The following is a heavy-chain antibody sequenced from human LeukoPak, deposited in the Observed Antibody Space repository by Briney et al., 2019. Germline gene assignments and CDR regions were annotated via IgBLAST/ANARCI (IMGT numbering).Heavy chain of an antibody. Sequence: SETLSLTCTVSGGSISPYYWSWIRQPPGKGLEWIGYIYHNGKTNYNPSLTSRLTISLDTSKTQFSLNLISMTAADTAIYYCARASEGIGFFDYWGQGILVTVSS. V-gene: IGHV4-59*01. CDR3: ARASEGIGFFDY. CDR1: GGSISPYY. D-gene: IGHD2-15*01. CDR2: IYHNGKT. J-gene: IGHJ4*02.